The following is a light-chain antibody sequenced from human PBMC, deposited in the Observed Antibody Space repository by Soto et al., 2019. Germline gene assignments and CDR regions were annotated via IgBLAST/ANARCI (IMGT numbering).Light chain of an antibody. CDR1: SSDVGGFNS. CDR2: DVV. CDR3: SSYTSTMTNV. V-gene: IGLV2-14*03. J-gene: IGLJ1*01. Sequence: QSALTQPASVSGSPGQSITISCTGTSSDVGGFNSVSWYQLRPGTAPKLILYDVVDRPSGVSYRFSGSKSGNTASLTISGLQAADEADYFCSSYTSTMTNVFRRGTKLTVL.